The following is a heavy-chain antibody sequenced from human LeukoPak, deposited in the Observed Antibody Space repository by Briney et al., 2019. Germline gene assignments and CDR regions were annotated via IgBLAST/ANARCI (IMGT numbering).Heavy chain of an antibody. J-gene: IGHJ4*02. CDR3: TRDALGAIDY. D-gene: IGHD3-3*01. CDR1: GFTFSSYA. Sequence: GGSLRLSCAASGFTFSSYAMSWVRQAPGKGLEWVSAISGSGGSTYYADSVKGRFTISRDNSKNTLYLQMNSLRGEDTAVYYCTRDALGAIDYWGQGTLATVSS. V-gene: IGHV3-23*01. CDR2: ISGSGGST.